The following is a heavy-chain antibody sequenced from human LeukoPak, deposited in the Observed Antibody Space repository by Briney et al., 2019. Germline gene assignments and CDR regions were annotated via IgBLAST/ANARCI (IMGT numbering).Heavy chain of an antibody. Sequence: GGSLRLSCAASGFTFSSYSMNWVRQAPGKGLEWVSSISSSSSYIYYADSVKGRFTISRDNAKNSLYLQMNSLGAEDTAVYYCARDRERITMVRGVPFDYWGQGTLVTVSS. V-gene: IGHV3-21*01. CDR2: ISSSSSYI. CDR1: GFTFSSYS. CDR3: ARDRERITMVRGVPFDY. D-gene: IGHD3-10*01. J-gene: IGHJ4*02.